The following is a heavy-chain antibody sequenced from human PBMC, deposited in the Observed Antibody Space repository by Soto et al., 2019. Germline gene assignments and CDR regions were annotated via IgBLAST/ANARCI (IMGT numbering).Heavy chain of an antibody. CDR2: IWYDGSNK. CDR3: ARDGAVGAATVVTPPAY. Sequence: GGSLRLSCAASGFTFSSYGMHWVRQAPGKGLEWVAVIWYDGSNKYYADSVKGRFTISRDNSKNTLYLQMNSLRAEDTAVYYCARDGAVGAATVVTPPAYWGQGTLVTVSS. CDR1: GFTFSSYG. J-gene: IGHJ4*02. V-gene: IGHV3-33*01. D-gene: IGHD1-26*01.